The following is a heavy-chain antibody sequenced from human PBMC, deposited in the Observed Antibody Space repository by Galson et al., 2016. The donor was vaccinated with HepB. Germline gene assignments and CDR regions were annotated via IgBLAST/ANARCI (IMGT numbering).Heavy chain of an antibody. CDR1: GGTFSYYA. CDR3: ASRGARSCSGGSCYECDY. Sequence: SVKVSCKASGGTFSYYAISWVRQAPGQGLEWMGGIIPIFGKADYAQKFQGRVTITADDSPSTAYMELSSLGSEDTAGYYCASRGARSCSGGSCYECDYWGQGTLVTVSS. D-gene: IGHD2-15*01. CDR2: IIPIFGKA. J-gene: IGHJ4*02. V-gene: IGHV1-69*13.